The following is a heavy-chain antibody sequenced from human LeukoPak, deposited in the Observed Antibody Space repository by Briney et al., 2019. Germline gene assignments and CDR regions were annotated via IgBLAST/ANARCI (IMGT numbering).Heavy chain of an antibody. CDR2: ISGSAGST. D-gene: IGHD5-24*01. Sequence: GGSLRLSCAASGFSFSDCAMSWVRQAPGRGLEWVSSISGSAGSTYYADSMKGRFTISRDNPKNTLHLEMNSLRAEDTAIYYCTKGMATIRRHIDSWGQGTLVTVSS. CDR3: TKGMATIRRHIDS. J-gene: IGHJ4*02. CDR1: GFSFSDCA. V-gene: IGHV3-23*01.